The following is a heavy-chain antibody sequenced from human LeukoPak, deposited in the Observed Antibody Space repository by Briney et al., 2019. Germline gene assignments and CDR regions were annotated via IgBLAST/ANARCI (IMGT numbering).Heavy chain of an antibody. CDR1: GGSISSSSYY. CDR2: IYYSGST. D-gene: IGHD2-15*01. CDR3: ARDSAGVSWYDY. J-gene: IGHJ4*02. Sequence: SETLSLTCTVSGGSISSSSYYWGWIRQPPGKGLAWIGSIYYSGSTYYNPSFKSRVTISVDTSKNQFSLKLSSVTAADTAVYYCARDSAGVSWYDYWGQGTLVTVSS. V-gene: IGHV4-39*07.